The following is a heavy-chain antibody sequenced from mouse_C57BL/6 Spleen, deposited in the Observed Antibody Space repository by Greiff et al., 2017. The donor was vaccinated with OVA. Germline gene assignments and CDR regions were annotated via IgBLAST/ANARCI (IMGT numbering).Heavy chain of an antibody. CDR3: LITTVVATQYYFDY. D-gene: IGHD1-1*01. CDR1: GYTFTSYW. CDR2: IDPSDSET. Sequence: VQLQQPGAELVRPGSSVKLSCKASGYTFTSYWMHWVKQRPIQGLEWIGNIDPSDSETHYNQKFKDKATLTVEKSSRTAYMQLRSLTSEDSAVYYCLITTVVATQYYFDYWGQGTTLTVSS. J-gene: IGHJ2*01. V-gene: IGHV1-52*01.